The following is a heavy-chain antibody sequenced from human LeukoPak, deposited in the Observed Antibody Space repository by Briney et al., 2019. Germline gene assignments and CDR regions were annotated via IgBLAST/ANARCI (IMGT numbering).Heavy chain of an antibody. CDR3: ARDLTSGLVIHDYFDY. J-gene: IGHJ4*02. Sequence: GGSLRVSCAPSRFTLSDYYMSWMRQAPGKGREGASYICSSGSTIYYADSVKGRFTISRDNAKNSLYLQMSSLSAEDTAVYYCARDLTSGLVIHDYFDYWGQGTLVTVSS. D-gene: IGHD2-21*01. CDR1: RFTLSDYY. CDR2: ICSSGSTI. V-gene: IGHV3-11*01.